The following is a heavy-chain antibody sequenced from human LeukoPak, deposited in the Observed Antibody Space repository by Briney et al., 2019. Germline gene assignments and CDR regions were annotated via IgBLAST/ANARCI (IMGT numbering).Heavy chain of an antibody. CDR2: IHYSGST. CDR1: GASIRSYS. Sequence: SETLSLTCTVSGASIRSYSWSWIRQPPGKGLEWIGSIHYSGSTYYNPSLKSRVTISVDTSKNQLSLKLSSVTAADTAVYYCARPHDYWGQGTLVTVSS. J-gene: IGHJ4*02. V-gene: IGHV4-39*01. CDR3: ARPHDY.